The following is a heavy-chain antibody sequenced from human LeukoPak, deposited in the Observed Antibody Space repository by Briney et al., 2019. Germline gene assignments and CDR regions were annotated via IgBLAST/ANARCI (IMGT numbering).Heavy chain of an antibody. CDR1: GFTFSSYG. V-gene: IGHV3-30*18. D-gene: IGHD5-12*01. J-gene: IGHJ4*02. CDR2: ISYDGSNK. Sequence: PGRSLRLSCAASGFTFSSYGMHWVRQAPGKGLEWVAVISYDGSNKYYADSVKGRFTISRDNSKNTLYLQMNSLRAEDTAVYYCAKARYNGYDSPGGLDWGQGTLVTVSS. CDR3: AKARYNGYDSPGGLD.